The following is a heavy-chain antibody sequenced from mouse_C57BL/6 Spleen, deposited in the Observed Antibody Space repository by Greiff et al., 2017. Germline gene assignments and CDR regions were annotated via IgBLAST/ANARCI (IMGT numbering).Heavy chain of an antibody. CDR2: IDPSDSYT. J-gene: IGHJ4*01. CDR1: GYTFTSYW. Sequence: QVQLQQPGAELVRPGTSVKLSCKASGYTFTSYWMHWVKQRPGQGLEWIGVIDPSDSYTNYNQKFKGKATLTVDTSSSTAYMQLSSLTSEDSAVYYCARRGLHAMDYWGQGTSVTVSS. D-gene: IGHD2-2*01. V-gene: IGHV1-59*01. CDR3: ARRGLHAMDY.